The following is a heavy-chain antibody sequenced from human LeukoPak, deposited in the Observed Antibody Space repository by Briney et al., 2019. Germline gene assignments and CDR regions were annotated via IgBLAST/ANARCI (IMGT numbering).Heavy chain of an antibody. J-gene: IGHJ4*02. D-gene: IGHD5-24*01. V-gene: IGHV3-21*01. CDR3: AREGRDGYNYADY. CDR2: ISSGSHAR. Sequence: PGGSLRLSCAASGFTFSTFSMNWVRQAPGRGLEWVSSISSGSHARYYADSVKGRFTISRDNAKNSLYLQMNSLRAEDMAVYYCAREGRDGYNYADYWGQGTLVTVSS. CDR1: GFTFSTFS.